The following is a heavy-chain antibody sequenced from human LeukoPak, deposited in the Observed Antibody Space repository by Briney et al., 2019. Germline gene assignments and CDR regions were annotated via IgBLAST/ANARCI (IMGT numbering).Heavy chain of an antibody. Sequence: ASVKVSCKASGYTFTGYYMHWVRQAPGQGLEWMGWINPNSGGTNYAQKFQGRVTMTRDTSISTAYMELSRLRSDDTAVYYCARVLYGSGSYNRNDAFDIWGQGTMVTVSS. CDR1: GYTFTGYY. J-gene: IGHJ3*02. CDR3: ARVLYGSGSYNRNDAFDI. D-gene: IGHD3-10*01. V-gene: IGHV1-2*02. CDR2: INPNSGGT.